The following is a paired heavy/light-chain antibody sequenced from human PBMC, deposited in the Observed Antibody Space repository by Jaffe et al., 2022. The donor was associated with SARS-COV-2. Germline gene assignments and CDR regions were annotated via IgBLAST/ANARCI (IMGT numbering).Light chain of an antibody. CDR2: FDS. Sequence: SYVLTQPPSVSVAPEKTARITCGGNNIEGKSVHWYQQKPGQAPVLIIYFDSDRPSGIPERFSGSNSGNTATLTISRVEAGDEADYYCQVWDTSSDHVVFGGGTKLTVL. V-gene: IGLV3-21*04. J-gene: IGLJ2*01. CDR3: QVWDTSSDHVV. CDR1: NIEGKS.
Heavy chain of an antibody. CDR2: ISNTGSTI. CDR3: ARGPGGYSYDY. Sequence: QVQLVESGGGLVKPGGSLRLSCAASGFTFSDYYVNWIRQAPGKGLEWVSYISNTGSTIYYTDSVKGRFTISRDNAKKSLYLQMRSLRADDTAMYYCARGPGGYSYDYWGQGTLVTVSS. CDR1: GFTFSDYY. D-gene: IGHD5-18*01. J-gene: IGHJ4*02. V-gene: IGHV3-11*01.